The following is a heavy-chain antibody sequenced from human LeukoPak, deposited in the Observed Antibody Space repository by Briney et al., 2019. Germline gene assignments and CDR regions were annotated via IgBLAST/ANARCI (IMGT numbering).Heavy chain of an antibody. V-gene: IGHV3-30*18. CDR3: AKGGAQKTFRWVMDY. Sequence: PGRSLRLSCAASGFTFSNFYMHWVRQAPGKGLEWVAVISYDGGIKYHGDSVRGRFTASRDNSENTLFLQMNSLRAEDTAIYYCAKGGAQKTFRWVMDYWGQGTLVTVSS. D-gene: IGHD4-23*01. CDR2: ISYDGGIK. J-gene: IGHJ4*02. CDR1: GFTFSNFY.